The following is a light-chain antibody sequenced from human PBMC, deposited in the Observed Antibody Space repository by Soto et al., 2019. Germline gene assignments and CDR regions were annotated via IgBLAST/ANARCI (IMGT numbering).Light chain of an antibody. CDR2: DAA. CDR3: QQRSNWPRT. J-gene: IGKJ1*01. Sequence: EIVLTQSPATLSLSPGERATLSCRASQSISTYVAWYQQKPGQAPRLLIYDAANRATGIPARFSGSGSGTDFTLTISSLEPEDFVVYYCQQRSNWPRTFGQGTKVEI. CDR1: QSISTY. V-gene: IGKV3-11*01.